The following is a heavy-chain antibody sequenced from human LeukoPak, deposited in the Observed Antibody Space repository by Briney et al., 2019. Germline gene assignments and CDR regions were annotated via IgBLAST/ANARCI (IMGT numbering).Heavy chain of an antibody. V-gene: IGHV1-69*01. CDR3: ARTPRFGVQNYYCYYYMDV. D-gene: IGHD3-3*01. Sequence: GSSVKVSCKASGGTFSSYAISWVRQAPGQGLEWMGGIIPIFGTANYAQKFQGRVTITADESTSTAYMELSSLRSEDTAVYYCARTPRFGVQNYYCYYYMDVWGKGTTVTVSS. J-gene: IGHJ6*03. CDR2: IIPIFGTA. CDR1: GGTFSSYA.